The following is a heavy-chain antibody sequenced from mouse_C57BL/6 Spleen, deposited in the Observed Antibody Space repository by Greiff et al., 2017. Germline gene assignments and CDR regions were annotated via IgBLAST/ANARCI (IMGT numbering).Heavy chain of an antibody. D-gene: IGHD2-3*01. CDR3: ARSGDGPFAS. Sequence: VQLQQPGAELVKPGASVKLSCKASGYTFTSYWMQGVKQRPGQGLEWIGEIDPSDSYTNYNQKFKGKATLTVDTSSSTAYMQLSSLTSEDSAVYYCARSGDGPFASWGQGTLVTVSA. V-gene: IGHV1-50*01. J-gene: IGHJ3*01. CDR2: IDPSDSYT. CDR1: GYTFTSYW.